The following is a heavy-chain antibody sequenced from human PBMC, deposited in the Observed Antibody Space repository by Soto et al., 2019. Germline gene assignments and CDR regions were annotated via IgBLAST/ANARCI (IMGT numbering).Heavy chain of an antibody. Sequence: GGSLRLSCAASRFTFTTYAMNWVRQAPGKGLEWVALMSSDGTNEHYADSVRGRFTVSRDNSRTTLFLQMNNLRTDDTAVFYCARCRYTSGWYCYFDFWGLGTLVTVSS. D-gene: IGHD6-19*01. V-gene: IGHV3-30-3*01. J-gene: IGHJ4*02. CDR1: RFTFTTYA. CDR2: MSSDGTNE. CDR3: ARCRYTSGWYCYFDF.